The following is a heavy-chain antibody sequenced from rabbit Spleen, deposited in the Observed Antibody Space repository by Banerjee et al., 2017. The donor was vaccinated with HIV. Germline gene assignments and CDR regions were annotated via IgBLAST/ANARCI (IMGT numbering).Heavy chain of an antibody. J-gene: IGHJ4*01. Sequence: QSLEESGGDLVKPGASLTLTCTASGFDFSSSYYMCWVRQAPGKGLELIACIDTSSVNTADATWAKGRFTISKTSSTTVTLQMTSLTAADTATYFCARDLGYFDLWGPGTLVTVS. CDR2: IDTSSVNT. CDR1: GFDFSSSYY. V-gene: IGHV1S40*01. CDR3: ARDLGYFDL.